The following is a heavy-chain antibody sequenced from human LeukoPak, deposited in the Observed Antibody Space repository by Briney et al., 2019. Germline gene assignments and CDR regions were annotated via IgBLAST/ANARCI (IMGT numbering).Heavy chain of an antibody. CDR2: VYVGGST. Sequence: GGSLRLSCAGSGFTVSSKYMTWVRQAPGKGLDWVSVVYVGGSTYYADSVKGRFTISRDISNNTLYLQMNSLRAEDTAVYYCARGDGYKFFDFWGQGTLVTVSS. J-gene: IGHJ4*02. CDR1: GFTVSSKY. CDR3: ARGDGYKFFDF. V-gene: IGHV3-53*01. D-gene: IGHD5-24*01.